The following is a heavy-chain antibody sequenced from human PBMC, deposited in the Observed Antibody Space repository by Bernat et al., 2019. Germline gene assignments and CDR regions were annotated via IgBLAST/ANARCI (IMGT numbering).Heavy chain of an antibody. CDR3: ARVLREPFSSSVRYYFDY. V-gene: IGHV3-21*01. D-gene: IGHD6-6*01. Sequence: EVQLVESGGGLVKPGGSLRLSCAASGFNLSSYSMNWVRQAPGKGLEWVSSISSRSSYIYYTDSVKGRFTISRDKAKNSLYLQMNSLRAEDTAVYYCARVLREPFSSSVRYYFDYWGQGSLVTVSS. CDR1: GFNLSSYS. CDR2: ISSRSSYI. J-gene: IGHJ4*02.